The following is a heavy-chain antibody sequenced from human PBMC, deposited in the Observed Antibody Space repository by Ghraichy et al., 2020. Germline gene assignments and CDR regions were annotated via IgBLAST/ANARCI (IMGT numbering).Heavy chain of an antibody. D-gene: IGHD5-12*01. V-gene: IGHV1-2*02. J-gene: IGHJ4*02. CDR1: GYTFTGYY. CDR3: ARDPNSGYETNVDY. CDR2: INPNSGGT. Sequence: ASVKVSCKASGYTFTGYYMHWVRPAPGQGLEWMGWINPNSGGTNYAQKFQGRVTMTRDTSISTAYMELSRLRSDDTAVYYCARDPNSGYETNVDYWGQGTLVTVSS.